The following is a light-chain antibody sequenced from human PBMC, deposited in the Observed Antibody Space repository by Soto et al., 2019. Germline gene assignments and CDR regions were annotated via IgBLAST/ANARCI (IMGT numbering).Light chain of an antibody. V-gene: IGLV1-47*01. CDR2: RNN. Sequence: QSVLTQPPSASGTPGQRVTISCSGSSSNIGSNYVYWYQQLPGTAPKLLIYRNNRWPSGVPDRFSGSKSGTSASLAIRGLRSEDEADYYCAAWDDSLSGRVFGGGTKLTVL. CDR3: AAWDDSLSGRV. J-gene: IGLJ3*02. CDR1: SSNIGSNY.